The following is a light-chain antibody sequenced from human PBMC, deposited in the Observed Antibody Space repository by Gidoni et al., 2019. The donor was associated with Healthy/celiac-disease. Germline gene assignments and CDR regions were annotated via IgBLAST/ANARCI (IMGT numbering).Light chain of an antibody. CDR3: QQYNNWPPYT. CDR2: GAS. J-gene: IGKJ2*01. Sequence: EIVMTQSPATLSVSPGESATLSCRASQSVNSNLAWYQQKPGQAPRLLIYGASTRTTCIPARFSGSGSGTEFTLTISRLQSEDFAVYYCQQYNNWPPYTFGQGTKLEIK. V-gene: IGKV3-15*01. CDR1: QSVNSN.